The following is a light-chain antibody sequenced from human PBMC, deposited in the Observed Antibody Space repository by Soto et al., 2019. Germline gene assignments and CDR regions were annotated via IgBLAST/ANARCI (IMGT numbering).Light chain of an antibody. Sequence: DIQMTQSPSSLSASVGDRVTITCRASQGIRDALGWYQQKPGKAPKRLIYAASSLQSGGPSRFSGSGSATEIPLTISSLQPEDFATYYCLQHNSYPQTFGQGTKVEIK. CDR3: LQHNSYPQT. CDR1: QGIRDA. V-gene: IGKV1-17*01. J-gene: IGKJ1*01. CDR2: AAS.